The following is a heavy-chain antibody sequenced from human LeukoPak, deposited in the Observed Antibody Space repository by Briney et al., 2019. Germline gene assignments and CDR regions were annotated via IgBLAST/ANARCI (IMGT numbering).Heavy chain of an antibody. V-gene: IGHV3-53*01. Sequence: GGSLRLSCAASGFTVSSNYMSWVRQAPGKGLEWVSVIYSGGSTYCADSVKGRFTISRDNSKNTLYLQMNSLRAEDTAVYYCARDRHGGDRYRVDPWGQGTLVTVSS. J-gene: IGHJ5*02. D-gene: IGHD5-12*01. CDR1: GFTVSSNY. CDR2: IYSGGST. CDR3: ARDRHGGDRYRVDP.